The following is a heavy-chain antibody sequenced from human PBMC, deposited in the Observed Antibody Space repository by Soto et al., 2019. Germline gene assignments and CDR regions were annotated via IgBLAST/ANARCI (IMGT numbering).Heavy chain of an antibody. Sequence: ASVKVSCKASGYTFTSYGISWVRQAPGQGLEWMGWISAYNGNTNYAQKLQGRVTMTTDTSTSTAYMELRSLRSDDTAVYYCARIPTRASTYSSGWSEPRYYFDYWGQGTLVTVSS. CDR2: ISAYNGNT. V-gene: IGHV1-18*01. J-gene: IGHJ4*02. D-gene: IGHD6-19*01. CDR1: GYTFTSYG. CDR3: ARIPTRASTYSSGWSEPRYYFDY.